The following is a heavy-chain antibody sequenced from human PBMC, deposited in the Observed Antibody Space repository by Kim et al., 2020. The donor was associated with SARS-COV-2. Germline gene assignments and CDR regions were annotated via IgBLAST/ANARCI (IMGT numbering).Heavy chain of an antibody. J-gene: IGHJ6*02. CDR1: GYTFKKYG. D-gene: IGHD2-15*01. Sequence: ASVKVSCKASGYTFKKYGVIWVRQAPGQGLEWVGWISTKKGNTNYAQKFEDRVTLTTDTSTNTAYMELRGLRSDDTATYYCAREDCSGGSCYSTKDEKYVFYLYYGMDVWGPGTSVTVSS. CDR3: AREDCSGGSCYSTKDEKYVFYLYYGMDV. CDR2: ISTKKGNT. V-gene: IGHV1-18*01.